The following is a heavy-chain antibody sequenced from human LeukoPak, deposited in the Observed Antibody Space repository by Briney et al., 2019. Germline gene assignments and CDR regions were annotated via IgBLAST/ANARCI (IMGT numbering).Heavy chain of an antibody. CDR1: GGSITSYH. V-gene: IGHV4-59*01. J-gene: IGHJ5*02. Sequence: SETLSLTCTVSGGSITSYHWSWIRQPPGKGLEWIGYISYSGSTNYNPSLKSRVTISVDTSKNQFSLKLSSVTAADTAVYYCASGGYCSSTSCYPNWFDPWGQGTLVTVSS. CDR3: ASGGYCSSTSCYPNWFDP. CDR2: ISYSGST. D-gene: IGHD2-2*01.